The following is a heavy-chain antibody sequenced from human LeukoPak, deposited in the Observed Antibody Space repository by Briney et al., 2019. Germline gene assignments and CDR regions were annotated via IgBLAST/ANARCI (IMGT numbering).Heavy chain of an antibody. Sequence: SETLSLTCAVSGGSISSGGYSWSWIRQPPGKGLEWIGYIYHSGSTYYNPSLKSRVTISVDTSKNQFSLKLSSVTAADTAVYYCARARGREHYDSSGYLGYWGQGTLVTVSS. J-gene: IGHJ4*02. D-gene: IGHD3-22*01. CDR2: IYHSGST. V-gene: IGHV4-30-2*01. CDR3: ARARGREHYDSSGYLGY. CDR1: GGSISSGGYS.